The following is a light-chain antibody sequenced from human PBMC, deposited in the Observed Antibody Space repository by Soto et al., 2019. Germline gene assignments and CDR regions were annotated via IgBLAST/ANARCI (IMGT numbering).Light chain of an antibody. Sequence: IVMTQSPATLSVSPGEGATLSCRASQGIGSTLAWYQQKPGQTPRLLIYDTYIRATGVLARFRGSASGTEFTLTITSLQSEDFAVYYCQHYANWTLTFGGGTQVDIK. CDR3: QHYANWTLT. CDR2: DTY. V-gene: IGKV3-15*01. CDR1: QGIGST. J-gene: IGKJ4*01.